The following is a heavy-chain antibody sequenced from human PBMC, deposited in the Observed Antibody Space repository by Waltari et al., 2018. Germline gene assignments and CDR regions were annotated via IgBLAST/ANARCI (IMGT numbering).Heavy chain of an antibody. V-gene: IGHV3-73*01. J-gene: IGHJ6*02. CDR3: SRLRYSSTWDGMDV. CDR1: GFTLRGSA. D-gene: IGHD6-13*01. CDR2: IKSKVDGDAT. Sequence: EMQLVESGGDLVQPGGSLKLPWPACGFTLRGSAMPWVRQASGKGLEWVGRIKSKVDGDATAYGASVKGRFTISRDDSTNTAYLQMNSLKTEDSAVYYCSRLRYSSTWDGMDVWGQGTTVTVSS.